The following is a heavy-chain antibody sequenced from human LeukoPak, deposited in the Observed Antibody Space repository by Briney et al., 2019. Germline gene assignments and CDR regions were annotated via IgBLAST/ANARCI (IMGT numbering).Heavy chain of an antibody. D-gene: IGHD6-19*01. CDR1: GGTFSNYA. CDR3: ARDRGAVALFDY. Sequence: SVKVSCKASGGTFSNYAISWVRQAPGQGLEWMGRIIPILGIANYAQKFQGGVTITADKSTSTAYMELSSLRSEDTAVYYCARDRGAVALFDYWGQGTLVTVSS. J-gene: IGHJ4*02. CDR2: IIPILGIA. V-gene: IGHV1-69*04.